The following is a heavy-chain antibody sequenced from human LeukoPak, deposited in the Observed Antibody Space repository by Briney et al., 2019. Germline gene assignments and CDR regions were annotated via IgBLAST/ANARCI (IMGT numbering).Heavy chain of an antibody. D-gene: IGHD1-7*01. V-gene: IGHV1-2*02. CDR2: INPNSGGT. CDR1: GYTFTGYY. CDR3: ARSLNWNYDF. Sequence: ASVKVSCKASGYTFTGYYMHWVRQAPGQGLEWMGWINPNSGGTNYAQKFLGSVTMTRDTSISTAYMELSSLRSDDTAVYYCARSLNWNYDFWGQGTLVTVSS. J-gene: IGHJ4*02.